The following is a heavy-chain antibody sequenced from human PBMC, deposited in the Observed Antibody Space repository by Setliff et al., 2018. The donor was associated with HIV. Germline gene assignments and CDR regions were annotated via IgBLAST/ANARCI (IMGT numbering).Heavy chain of an antibody. D-gene: IGHD5-18*01. CDR3: ARPRGEYRSYDAFDI. CDR1: AGSISGSLYY. J-gene: IGHJ3*02. V-gene: IGHV4-39*01. Sequence: PSETLSLTCTVSAGSISGSLYYWGWIRQPPGKGLEWIGSIFYTGSTYYSPSLKSRVTVSVDTSKNQFSLKLSSVTAADTAIYYCARPRGEYRSYDAFDIWGQGTTVTVSS. CDR2: IFYTGST.